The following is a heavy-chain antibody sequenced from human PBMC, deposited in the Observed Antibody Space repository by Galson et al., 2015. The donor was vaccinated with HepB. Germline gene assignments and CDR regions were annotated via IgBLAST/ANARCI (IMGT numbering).Heavy chain of an antibody. J-gene: IGHJ6*01. V-gene: IGHV4-34*13. CDR2: ITQSGST. Sequence: SFSTYHWTWIRQPPGKGLEWIGEITQSGSTHSNPSLKSRVTISMDTSKNQFSLKVRSVTAADTAVYYCARGKGRQVLLDYHYYGMDVWGQGTTVSVSS. D-gene: IGHD3-3*01. CDR1: SFSTYH. CDR3: ARGKGRQVLLDYHYYGMDV.